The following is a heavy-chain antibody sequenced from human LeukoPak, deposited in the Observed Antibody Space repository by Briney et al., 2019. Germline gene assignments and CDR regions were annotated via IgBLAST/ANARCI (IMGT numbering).Heavy chain of an antibody. D-gene: IGHD3-9*01. CDR2: IKQDGSEK. J-gene: IGHJ4*02. Sequence: GGSLRLSCAASGYTFRSYRLSWVPDAPGKGLEWVANIKQDGSEKYYVDSVKGLFTISRDNAKNSLYLQMNSMRAEDTAVYYCATNVLRYFDWLSPTPTLDYWGQGTLVTVSS. CDR3: ATNVLRYFDWLSPTPTLDY. CDR1: GYTFRSYR. V-gene: IGHV3-7*01.